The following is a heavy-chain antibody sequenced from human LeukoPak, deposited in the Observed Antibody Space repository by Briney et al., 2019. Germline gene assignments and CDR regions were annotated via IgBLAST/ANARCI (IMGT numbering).Heavy chain of an antibody. J-gene: IGHJ4*02. CDR3: ARDSSRSGWYGTNFDY. Sequence: ASVKVSCEASGYTFTSYAMHWVRQAPGQRLEWMGWIIAGNGNTKYSQKFQGRVTITRDTSASTAYMELSSLRSEDTAVYYCARDSSRSGWYGTNFDYWGQGTLVTVSS. V-gene: IGHV1-3*01. D-gene: IGHD6-19*01. CDR2: IIAGNGNT. CDR1: GYTFTSYA.